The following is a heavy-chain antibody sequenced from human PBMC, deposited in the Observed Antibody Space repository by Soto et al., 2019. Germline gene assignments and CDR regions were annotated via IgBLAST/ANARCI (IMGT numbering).Heavy chain of an antibody. CDR3: ARRAETNGWNGFGADKYYFDF. V-gene: IGHV1-8*01. CDR1: GYTFTSYD. J-gene: IGHJ4*02. CDR2: MNPNTGNS. Sequence: ASVKVSCKASGYTFTSYDIYWVRQATGQGLEWMGWMNPNTGNSGYAQKFQGRVTVTSDTSINTVHKELSSLRSEDTAVYYCARRAETNGWNGFGADKYYFDFWGQGTLVTVSS. D-gene: IGHD1-1*01.